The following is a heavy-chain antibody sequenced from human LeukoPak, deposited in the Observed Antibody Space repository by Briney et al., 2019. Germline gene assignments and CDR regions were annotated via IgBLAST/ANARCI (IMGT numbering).Heavy chain of an antibody. D-gene: IGHD2-8*01. CDR3: ARDGGYCTKGVCYLDY. CDR2: ISSYNDYI. CDR1: GFTFIGYS. V-gene: IGHV3-21*01. J-gene: IGHJ4*02. Sequence: PGGSLTLSCAASGFTFIGYSMNLVRQAPGKGLEWVSSISSYNDYIYYADSVKGRFTISRDNAKNSLYLEMNTLTAEDTAVYYCARDGGYCTKGVCYLDYWGQGTLVTVSS.